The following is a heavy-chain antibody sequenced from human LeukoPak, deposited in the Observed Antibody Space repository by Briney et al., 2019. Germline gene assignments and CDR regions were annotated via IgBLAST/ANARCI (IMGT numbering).Heavy chain of an antibody. Sequence: PSETLSLTCDVSGXSISRTNWWSWARQSPGQGLEWIGEISLSGHTNYNPSLQSRVTMSLDESKNQVSLDLASVTDADTAVYYCSRESGAFSPFGYWGQGTLVTVHS. D-gene: IGHD1-26*01. V-gene: IGHV4-4*02. CDR2: ISLSGHT. CDR1: GXSISRTNW. J-gene: IGHJ4*02. CDR3: SRESGAFSPFGY.